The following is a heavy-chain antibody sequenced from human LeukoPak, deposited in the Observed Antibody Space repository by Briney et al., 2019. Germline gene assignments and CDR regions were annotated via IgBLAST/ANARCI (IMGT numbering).Heavy chain of an antibody. CDR2: ISNSGST. V-gene: IGHV4-59*08. CDR1: GGSISSHY. CDR3: ARHLGSGWYGFDY. D-gene: IGHD6-19*01. Sequence: SETLSLTCTVSGGSISSHYWSWVRQPPGEGLEWIGYISNSGSTTYNPSLKSRVTISVDTSKNQFSLKLRSVTAADTAVYYCARHLGSGWYGFDYWGQGTLVTVSS. J-gene: IGHJ4*02.